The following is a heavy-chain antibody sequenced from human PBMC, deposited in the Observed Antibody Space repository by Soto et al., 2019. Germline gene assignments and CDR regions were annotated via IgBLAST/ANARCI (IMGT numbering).Heavy chain of an antibody. V-gene: IGHV1-8*01. D-gene: IGHD6-19*01. J-gene: IGHJ5*02. CDR2: MNPNSGNT. CDR3: ARTRFGAVAGT. Sequence: QVQLVQSGAEVKKPGASVKVSCKTSGYTFTSYDIHWVRQATGQGPEWMGWMNPNSGNTVYAQKFQGRITMTRNTSMSTAYMELSSLRPEHTAVYYCARTRFGAVAGTWGQGTLVTVSS. CDR1: GYTFTSYD.